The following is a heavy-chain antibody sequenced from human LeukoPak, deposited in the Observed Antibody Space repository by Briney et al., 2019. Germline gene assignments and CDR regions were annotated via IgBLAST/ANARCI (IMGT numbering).Heavy chain of an antibody. V-gene: IGHV4-61*01. J-gene: IGHJ3*02. CDR1: GASISSGSYY. CDR3: ARLDHLVGATVPQWAFDI. CDR2: IYYSGST. D-gene: IGHD1-26*01. Sequence: SETLSLTCTVSGASISSGSYYWSWIRQPPGKGLEWIGYIYYSGSTNYNPSLKSRVTISVDTSKNQFSLKLSSVTAADTAVYYCARLDHLVGATVPQWAFDIWGQGTMVTVSS.